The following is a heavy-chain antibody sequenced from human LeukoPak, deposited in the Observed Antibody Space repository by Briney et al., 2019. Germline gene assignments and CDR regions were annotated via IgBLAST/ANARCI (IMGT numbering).Heavy chain of an antibody. CDR3: ARSCSSTSCPFDY. D-gene: IGHD2-2*01. J-gene: IGHJ4*02. Sequence: GGSLRLSCAASGFTFSSYAMHWVRQAPRKGLEYVSAISSNGGSTYYANSVKGRFTISRDNSKNTLYLQMGSLRAEDMAVYYCARSCSSTSCPFDYWGQGTLVTVSS. V-gene: IGHV3-64*01. CDR1: GFTFSSYA. CDR2: ISSNGGST.